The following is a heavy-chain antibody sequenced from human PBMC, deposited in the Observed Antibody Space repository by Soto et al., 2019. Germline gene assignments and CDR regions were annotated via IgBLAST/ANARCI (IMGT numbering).Heavy chain of an antibody. Sequence: SETLSLTCSVSGGSVSSDDYCWSWIRQPPGKGLEWIGYICYSGNAFYSPSLESRVTISVDTSKSQFSLNLSSVTAADTAVYYCARERRGCSGSRCYGPDYWGQGTLVTVSS. CDR1: GGSVSSDDYC. CDR3: ARERRGCSGSRCYGPDY. V-gene: IGHV4-30-4*01. D-gene: IGHD2-15*01. J-gene: IGHJ4*02. CDR2: ICYSGNA.